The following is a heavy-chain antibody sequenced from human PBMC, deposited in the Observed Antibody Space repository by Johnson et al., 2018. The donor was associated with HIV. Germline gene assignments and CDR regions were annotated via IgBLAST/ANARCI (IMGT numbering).Heavy chain of an antibody. V-gene: IGHV3-11*04. J-gene: IGHJ3*02. D-gene: IGHD6-13*01. Sequence: QMQLVESGGGLVKPGGSLRLSCVASGFTFSAYSMSWIRQAPGKGLEWVSYITSSGSTIYYASSVKGRFTISRDNANNTLYLQMNILRAEDTAVYYCARVKQQVGRVGSDAFDIWGQGTVVTVSS. CDR2: ITSSGSTI. CDR3: ARVKQQVGRVGSDAFDI. CDR1: GFTFSAYS.